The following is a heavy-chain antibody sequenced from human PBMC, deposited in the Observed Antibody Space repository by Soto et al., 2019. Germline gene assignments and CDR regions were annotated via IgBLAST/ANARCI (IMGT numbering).Heavy chain of an antibody. D-gene: IGHD3-9*01. CDR1: GGSISSYY. J-gene: IGHJ4*02. CDR3: ARHFNVLRYFDWLRGGYFDY. Sequence: PSETLSLTCTVSGGSISSYYWSWIRQPPGKGLEWIGCIYYSGSTNYNPSLKSRVTISVDTSKNQFSLKLSSVTAADTAVYYCARHFNVLRYFDWLRGGYFDYWGQGTLVTVSS. V-gene: IGHV4-59*08. CDR2: IYYSGST.